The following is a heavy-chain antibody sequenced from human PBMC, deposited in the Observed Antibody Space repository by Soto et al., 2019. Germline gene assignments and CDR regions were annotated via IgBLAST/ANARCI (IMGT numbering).Heavy chain of an antibody. Sequence: QVQLVQSGAEVKKPGSSVKVSCKASGGTFSNFVISWVRQASGQGLEWMGGIIPIFGTANYAQQFQGRVTITADESTSTAYMELSSLRSEDTAVYYCARDPKPSITMVRDSMAVWGQGTTVIVSS. D-gene: IGHD3-10*01. J-gene: IGHJ6*02. CDR3: ARDPKPSITMVRDSMAV. V-gene: IGHV1-69*01. CDR1: GGTFSNFV. CDR2: IIPIFGTA.